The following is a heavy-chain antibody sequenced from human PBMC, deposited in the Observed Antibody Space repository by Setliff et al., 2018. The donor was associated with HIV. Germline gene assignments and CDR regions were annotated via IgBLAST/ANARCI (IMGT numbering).Heavy chain of an antibody. CDR2: IIPIFGTA. CDR1: GGTFSSYA. CDR3: ARAGYYYDSSGYYWFDP. J-gene: IGHJ5*02. D-gene: IGHD3-22*01. Sequence: RASVKVSCKASGGTFSSYAISWVRQAPGQGLEWMGGIIPIFGTANYAQKFQGRVTITTDESTSTAYMELSSLRSEDTAVYYCARAGYYYDSSGYYWFDPWGQGTLVTVSS. V-gene: IGHV1-69*05.